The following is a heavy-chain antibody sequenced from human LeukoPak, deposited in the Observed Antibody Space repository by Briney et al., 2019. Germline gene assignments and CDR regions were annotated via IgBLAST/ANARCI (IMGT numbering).Heavy chain of an antibody. D-gene: IGHD5/OR15-5a*01. CDR1: GDSINSNYSF. CDR3: VRREIVSMTLDY. CDR2: IFYSGST. Sequence: SETLSLTCTVSGDSINSNYSFWGWIRQPPGKGLEWIGSIFYSGSTYYNPSLKSRVTISEDTSKNEFSLRLSSVTAADTAVYYCVRREIVSMTLDYWDEGTVVTVSS. J-gene: IGHJ4*02. V-gene: IGHV4-39*01.